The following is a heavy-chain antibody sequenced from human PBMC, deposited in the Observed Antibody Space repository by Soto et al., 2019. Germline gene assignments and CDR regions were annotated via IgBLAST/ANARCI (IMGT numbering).Heavy chain of an antibody. D-gene: IGHD6-19*01. J-gene: IGHJ4*02. CDR2: FDPEDGET. Sequence: GAAVKVSCKVSGYTLTELSMHWVRQAPGKGLEWMGGFDPEDGETIYAQKFQGRVTITEDTSTDTAYMELSSLRSEDTAVYYCARAVAGHFDYWGQGSLVTVSS. V-gene: IGHV1-24*01. CDR1: GYTLTELS. CDR3: ARAVAGHFDY.